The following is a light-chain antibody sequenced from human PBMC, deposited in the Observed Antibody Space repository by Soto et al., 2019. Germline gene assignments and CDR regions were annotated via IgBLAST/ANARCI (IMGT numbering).Light chain of an antibody. V-gene: IGLV2-11*01. Sequence: QPVLTQPRSVSGSPGQSVTISCTGTSSDVGAYNYVSWYQHRPGTAPKLILYDVTKRPSGVPERFSGSRSGNTASLSISGLQPDDEADYHCCSYAGSYTFVIFGGGTKLTVL. J-gene: IGLJ2*01. CDR2: DVT. CDR1: SSDVGAYNY. CDR3: CSYAGSYTFVI.